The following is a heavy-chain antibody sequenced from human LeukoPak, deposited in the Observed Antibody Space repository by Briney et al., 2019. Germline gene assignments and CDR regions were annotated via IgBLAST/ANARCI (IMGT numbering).Heavy chain of an antibody. Sequence: SETLSLTCTVSGGSISSSSYYWGWIRQPPGKGLEWIGSIYYSGSTYYNPSLKSRVTISVDTSKNQFSLKLSSVTAADTAVYYCARQGRDGYNYGDYFDYWGQGTLVTVSS. D-gene: IGHD5-24*01. CDR3: ARQGRDGYNYGDYFDY. CDR1: GGSISSSSYY. V-gene: IGHV4-39*01. CDR2: IYYSGST. J-gene: IGHJ4*02.